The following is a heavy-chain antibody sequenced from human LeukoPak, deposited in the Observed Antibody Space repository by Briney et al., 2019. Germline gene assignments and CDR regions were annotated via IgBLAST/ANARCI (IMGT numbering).Heavy chain of an antibody. D-gene: IGHD1-1*01. J-gene: IGHJ4*02. CDR2: MSSGGTYI. Sequence: GGSLRLSCAASGFTFSSFATTWVRQAPGKGLEWVSSMSSGGTYIYYPDSVRGRFTISRDNAKNSLYLQMNILRPDDTAVYYCARAGDPGTTDYWGQGTLVTVSS. CDR1: GFTFSSFA. CDR3: ARAGDPGTTDY. V-gene: IGHV3-21*01.